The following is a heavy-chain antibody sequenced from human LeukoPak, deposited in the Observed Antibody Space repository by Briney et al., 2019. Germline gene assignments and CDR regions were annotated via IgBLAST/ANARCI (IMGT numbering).Heavy chain of an antibody. CDR2: IYYSGST. J-gene: IGHJ4*02. D-gene: IGHD3-22*01. Sequence: SETLSLTCTVSGGSISSYYWNWIRQPPGKGLEWIGYIYYSGSTNYNPSLKSRVTISVDTSKNQFSLKLSSVTAADTAVYYCARGADSSGYYSIFYFDYWGQGTLVTVSP. CDR3: ARGADSSGYYSIFYFDY. CDR1: GGSISSYY. V-gene: IGHV4-59*01.